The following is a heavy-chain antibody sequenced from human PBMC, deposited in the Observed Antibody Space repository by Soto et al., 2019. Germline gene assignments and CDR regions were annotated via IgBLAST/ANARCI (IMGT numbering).Heavy chain of an antibody. D-gene: IGHD1-7*01. Sequence: ASVKVSCKASGYTFTGYYMHWVRQAPGQGLEWMGWINPNSGGTNYAQKFQGRVTMTRHTSISTAYMELSRLRSDDTAVYYCARRELSNYYYYGMDVWGQGTTVTVSS. J-gene: IGHJ6*02. V-gene: IGHV1-2*02. CDR3: ARRELSNYYYYGMDV. CDR2: INPNSGGT. CDR1: GYTFTGYY.